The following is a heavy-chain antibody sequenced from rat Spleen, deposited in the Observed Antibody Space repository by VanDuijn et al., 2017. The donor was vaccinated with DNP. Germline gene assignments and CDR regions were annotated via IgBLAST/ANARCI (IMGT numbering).Heavy chain of an antibody. D-gene: IGHD1-3*01. V-gene: IGHV5-27*01. CDR3: ARDDYGSYGAMDA. J-gene: IGHJ4*01. Sequence: EVQLVESGGGLVQPGRSLPLSCAASGFTFSNYDMAWVRQAPTKRLEWVAYITLSGVSTYYRDSVKGRFSLSRDNAKSTLYLQIDSLRSEDTATYFCARDDYGSYGAMDAWGQGTSVTVSS. CDR1: GFTFSNYD. CDR2: ITLSGVST.